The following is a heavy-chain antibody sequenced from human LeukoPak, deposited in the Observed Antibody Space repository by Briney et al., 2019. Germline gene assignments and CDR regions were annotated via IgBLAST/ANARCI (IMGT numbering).Heavy chain of an antibody. CDR2: VTWNSGSI. CDR1: GFTFSSYN. D-gene: IGHD3-10*01. V-gene: IGHV3-9*01. Sequence: GGSLRLSCAASGFTFSSYNMNWVRQAPGKGLEWVSGVTWNSGSIGYADSVKGRFTISRDNAKNSLYLQMNSLRAEDTALYYCAKALVRGVIITNFDYWGQGTLVTVSS. CDR3: AKALVRGVIITNFDY. J-gene: IGHJ4*02.